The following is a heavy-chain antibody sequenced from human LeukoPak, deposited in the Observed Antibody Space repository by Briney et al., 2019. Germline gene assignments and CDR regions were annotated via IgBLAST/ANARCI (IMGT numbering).Heavy chain of an antibody. CDR1: GFTVSSNY. Sequence: PGGSLRLSCAASGFTVSSNYMSWVRQAPGKGLEWVSVIYSGGSTYYADSVKGRFTISRDNSKNTLYLQMNSLRAEDTAVYYCARGTKNGDYDVLPNDYWGQGTLVTVSS. J-gene: IGHJ4*02. CDR2: IYSGGST. CDR3: ARGTKNGDYDVLPNDY. V-gene: IGHV3-53*01. D-gene: IGHD4-17*01.